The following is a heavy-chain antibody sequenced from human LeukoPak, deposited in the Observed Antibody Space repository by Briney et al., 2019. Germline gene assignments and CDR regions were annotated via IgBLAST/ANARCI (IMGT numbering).Heavy chain of an antibody. V-gene: IGHV1-46*01. J-gene: IGHJ6*02. CDR3: ARAKYYYDSSGSDYYGMDV. CDR2: INPSGGST. CDR1: GYTFTSYY. Sequence: ASVKVSCKASGYTFTSYYMHWVRQAPGQGLEWMGIINPSGGSTSCAQKFQGRVTMTRDTSTSTVYMELSSLRSEDTAVYYCARAKYYYDSSGSDYYGMDVWGQGTTVTVSS. D-gene: IGHD3-22*01.